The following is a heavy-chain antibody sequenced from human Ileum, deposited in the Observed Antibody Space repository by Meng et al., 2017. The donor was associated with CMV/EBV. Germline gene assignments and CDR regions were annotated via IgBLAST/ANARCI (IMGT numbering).Heavy chain of an antibody. CDR3: ARDYGQLRLRGWFDP. Sequence: GESLKISCAASGFTFSSYAMHWVRQAPGKGLEWVAVISYDGSNKYYADSVKGRFTISRDNSKNTRYLQMNSLRAEDTAVYYCARDYGQLRLRGWFDPWGQGTRVTVSS. V-gene: IGHV3-30*01. D-gene: IGHD5-18*01. CDR2: ISYDGSNK. CDR1: GFTFSSYA. J-gene: IGHJ5*02.